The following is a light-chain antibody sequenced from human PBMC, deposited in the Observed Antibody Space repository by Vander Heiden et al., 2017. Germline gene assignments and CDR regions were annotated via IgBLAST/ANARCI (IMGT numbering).Light chain of an antibody. CDR2: GNA. V-gene: IGLV1-40*01. Sequence: SVLTHPPSVSGAPGQPVTVSCTESSSNIGAGYDVPWYQQLPGAAPKLLIYGNADRPSGVPDRFSGSKSGTSASLATTGLQAEDEDDYYCQSYDISLSGVVFGGGTKLTVL. CDR1: SSNIGAGYD. J-gene: IGLJ2*01. CDR3: QSYDISLSGVV.